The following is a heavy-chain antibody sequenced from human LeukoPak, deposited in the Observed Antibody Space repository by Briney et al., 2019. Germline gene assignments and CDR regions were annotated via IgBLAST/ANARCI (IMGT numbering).Heavy chain of an antibody. Sequence: GGSLRLSCAASGFTFSSYAMHWVRQAPGKGLEYVSAISSNGGSTYYANSVKGRLTISRDNSKNTLYLQMGSLRAEDMAVYYCARVGGSGYDDAFDIWGQGTMVTVSS. CDR3: ARVGGSGYDDAFDI. J-gene: IGHJ3*02. V-gene: IGHV3-64*01. D-gene: IGHD3-22*01. CDR2: ISSNGGST. CDR1: GFTFSSYA.